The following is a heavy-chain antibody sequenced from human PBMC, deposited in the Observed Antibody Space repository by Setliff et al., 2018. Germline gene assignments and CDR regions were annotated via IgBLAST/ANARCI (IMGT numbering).Heavy chain of an antibody. V-gene: IGHV3-23*01. D-gene: IGHD3-3*01. Sequence: GGSLRLSCAASGFTFSNYAMTWVRQAPGKGLEWVSAISDSGGSTYYADSVKGRFTISRDNSKNMLYLQLNSPRAEDTAVYFCAGTIFGGVLGDGEPGLQRCAVVFIIIPINACKPLQGLPWG. CDR1: GFTFSNYA. CDR2: ISDSGGST. CDR3: AGTIFGGVLGDGEPGLQRCAVVFIIIPINACKPLQGLP. J-gene: IGHJ5*02.